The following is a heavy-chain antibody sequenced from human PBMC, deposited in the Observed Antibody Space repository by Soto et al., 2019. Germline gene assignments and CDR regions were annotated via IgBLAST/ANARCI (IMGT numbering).Heavy chain of an antibody. CDR2: ISYDGSNK. V-gene: IGHV3-30-3*01. CDR3: ARERSSTIFVSGVDG. J-gene: IGHJ6*02. Sequence: GGSLRLSCAASGFTFSSYTMHWVRQAPGKGLEWVAVISYDGSNKYYADSVKGRFTISRDNSKNTMFLQMNSLRAEDTAVYYCARERSSTIFVSGVDGWGQRTTVTVAS. CDR1: GFTFSSYT. D-gene: IGHD3-3*01.